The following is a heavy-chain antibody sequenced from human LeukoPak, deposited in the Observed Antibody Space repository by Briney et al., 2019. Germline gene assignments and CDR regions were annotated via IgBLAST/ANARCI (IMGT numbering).Heavy chain of an antibody. CDR1: GFTFSTYA. J-gene: IGHJ4*02. CDR3: AKGYWNPGY. V-gene: IGHV3-23*01. CDR2: ISGSGGST. Sequence: GGSLRLSCVASGFTFSTYAMTWVRQAPGKGLGWVSGISGSGGSTYYADSVKGRFTISRDNSKNTLYLQMNNLRAEDTALYYCAKGYWNPGYWGQGTLVTVSS. D-gene: IGHD1-1*01.